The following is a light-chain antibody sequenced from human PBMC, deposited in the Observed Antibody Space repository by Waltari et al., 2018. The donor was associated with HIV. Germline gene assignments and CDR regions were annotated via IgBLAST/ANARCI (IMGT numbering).Light chain of an antibody. J-gene: IGLJ3*02. CDR2: ETS. Sequence: QAVVTQEPSLTVSPGGTVTLTCASSTGAVTSGHYPYWFQQKPGQVPMTLIYETSNNPSWTPAWCSGSLLGGKAALTLSDAQPEDEADYYCLLSYSGVRVFGGGTKLTVL. CDR3: LLSYSGVRV. V-gene: IGLV7-46*01. CDR1: TGAVTSGHY.